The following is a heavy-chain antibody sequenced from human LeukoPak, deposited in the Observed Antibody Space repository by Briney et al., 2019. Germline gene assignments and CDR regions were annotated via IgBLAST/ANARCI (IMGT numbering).Heavy chain of an antibody. J-gene: IGHJ4*01. Sequence: GGSLRLSCAAAAFTFSTHCMHWVRQAPGKGRVWVSRIIGDGRETAYADSVTGRFTISRDNAKNTGYLQMNSLRAEDTAVYYCAKDFHIAASDYWGHRSLVTASS. CDR3: AKDFHIAASDY. V-gene: IGHV3-74*01. CDR2: IIGDGRET. D-gene: IGHD6-13*01. CDR1: AFTFSTHC.